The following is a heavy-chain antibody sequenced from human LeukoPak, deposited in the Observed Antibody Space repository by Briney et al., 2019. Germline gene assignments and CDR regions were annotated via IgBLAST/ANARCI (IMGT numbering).Heavy chain of an antibody. Sequence: SETLSLTCTVSGGSISSGSYYWSWIRQPAGKGLEWIGRIYTSGSTNYNPSLKSRVTMSVDTSKNQFSLKLSSVTAADTAVYYCARDRVGGPGDYWGQGTLVTVSS. CDR2: IYTSGST. J-gene: IGHJ4*02. CDR1: GGSISSGSYY. V-gene: IGHV4-61*02. D-gene: IGHD3-16*01. CDR3: ARDRVGGPGDY.